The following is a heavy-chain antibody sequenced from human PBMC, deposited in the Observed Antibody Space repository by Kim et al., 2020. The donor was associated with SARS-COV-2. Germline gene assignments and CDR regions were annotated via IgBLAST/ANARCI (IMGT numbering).Heavy chain of an antibody. D-gene: IGHD2-2*01. J-gene: IGHJ4*02. CDR1: GGSISSSNW. CDR3: ARGTYCLSNSCDGYFDY. V-gene: IGHV4-4*02. CDR2: IYHSGST. Sequence: SETLSLTCAVSGGSISSSNWWSWVRQPPGKGLWCVGQIYHSGSTNYNPSLKSLVTISVDKSKNQFSLKLTSVTAADTAVYYCARGTYCLSNSCDGYFDYWGQGALVTVSS.